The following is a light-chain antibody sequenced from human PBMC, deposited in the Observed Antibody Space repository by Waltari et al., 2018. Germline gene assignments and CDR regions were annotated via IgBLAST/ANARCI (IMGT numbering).Light chain of an antibody. Sequence: QSVLTQPPSASGTPGQTVTISCSGRSSNIGSHTVNWYQQLPGTAPKLLIYSNIQRPSGVPDRISGSKSGTSASLAISGLQSEDEGDYYCAAWDDSLNGLYVFGTGTKVTVL. J-gene: IGLJ1*01. CDR3: AAWDDSLNGLYV. CDR2: SNI. CDR1: SSNIGSHT. V-gene: IGLV1-44*01.